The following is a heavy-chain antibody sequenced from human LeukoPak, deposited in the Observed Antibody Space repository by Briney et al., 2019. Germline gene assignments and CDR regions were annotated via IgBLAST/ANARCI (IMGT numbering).Heavy chain of an antibody. J-gene: IGHJ4*02. V-gene: IGHV4-34*01. D-gene: IGHD3-9*01. CDR3: ARNKRYFDWVTDY. CDR2: INHSGST. CDR1: GGSFSGYY. Sequence: LETLSLTCAVYGGSFSGYYWSWIRQPPGKGLEWIGEINHSGSTNYNPSPKSRVTISVDTSKNQFSLKLSSVTAADTAVYYCARNKRYFDWVTDYWGQGTLVTVSS.